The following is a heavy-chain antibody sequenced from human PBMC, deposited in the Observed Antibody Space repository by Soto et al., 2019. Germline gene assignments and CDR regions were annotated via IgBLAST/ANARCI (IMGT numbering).Heavy chain of an antibody. CDR1: GGTFSSYS. CDR3: ARDCSSTSCPSPGY. CDR2: IIPILGIA. Sequence: QVQLVQSGAEVKKPGSSVKVSCKASGGTFSSYSISWVRQAPGQGLEWMGRIIPILGIANYAKKIEGRVKITADKSTSTAYIYLSSLRSDYTDVYYCARDCSSTSCPSPGYWGQGTLVTVSS. J-gene: IGHJ4*02. D-gene: IGHD2-2*01. V-gene: IGHV1-69*08.